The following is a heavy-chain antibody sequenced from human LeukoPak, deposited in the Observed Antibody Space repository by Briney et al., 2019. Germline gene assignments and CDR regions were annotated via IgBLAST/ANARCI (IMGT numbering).Heavy chain of an antibody. CDR3: ARRSDYDSSGYYPFDY. J-gene: IGHJ4*02. V-gene: IGHV4-39*01. CDR2: IFHSGST. CDR1: GDSISSSDSY. D-gene: IGHD3-22*01. Sequence: PSETLSLTCTVSGDSISSSDSYWDWIRQPPGKGLEWIGSIFHSGSTYYNPSLKSRVTISVDTSKNQFSLKLSSVTAADTAVYYCARRSDYDSSGYYPFDYWGQGTLVTVYS.